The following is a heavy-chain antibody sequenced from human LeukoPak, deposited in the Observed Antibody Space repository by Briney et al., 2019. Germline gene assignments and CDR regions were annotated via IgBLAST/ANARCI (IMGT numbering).Heavy chain of an antibody. CDR1: GYTFTGYY. CDR3: ARGSAPYNWNEYYYYYYYMDV. D-gene: IGHD1-20*01. J-gene: IGHJ6*03. V-gene: IGHV1-2*02. Sequence: ASVKVSCKASGYTFTGYYMHWVRQAPGQGLEWMGWINPNSGGTNYAQKFQGRVTMTRDTSISTAYMELSSLRSEDTAVYYCARGSAPYNWNEYYYYYYYMDVWGKGTTVTVSS. CDR2: INPNSGGT.